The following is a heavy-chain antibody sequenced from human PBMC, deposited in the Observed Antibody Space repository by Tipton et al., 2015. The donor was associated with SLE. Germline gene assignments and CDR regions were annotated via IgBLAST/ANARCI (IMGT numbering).Heavy chain of an antibody. CDR1: GGSLDTTTYF. D-gene: IGHD6-13*01. CDR2: GLASGTT. J-gene: IGHJ6*02. V-gene: IGHV4-61*02. CDR3: AKDIYVAAVGKGGFSYGMDV. Sequence: TLSLTCTVSGGSLDTTTYFWNWIRQPAGKGLEWIGRGLASGTTDYNPSLKSRVTISVDPAKNQFSLSLTSVTAADSAVYYCAKDIYVAAVGKGGFSYGMDVWGQGTTVTV.